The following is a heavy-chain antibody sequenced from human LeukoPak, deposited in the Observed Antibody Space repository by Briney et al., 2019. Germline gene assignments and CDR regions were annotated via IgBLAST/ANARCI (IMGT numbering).Heavy chain of an antibody. CDR3: ARDRDYIWGTYRSDY. CDR1: GFTFDDYA. CDR2: ISWNSGSI. Sequence: SGGSLRLSCAASGFTFDDYAMHWVRQAPGKGLEWVSGISWNSGSIGYADSVKGRFTISRDNAKNSLYLQMNSLRAEDTAVYYCARDRDYIWGTYRSDYWGQGTLVTVSS. J-gene: IGHJ4*02. D-gene: IGHD3-16*02. V-gene: IGHV3-9*01.